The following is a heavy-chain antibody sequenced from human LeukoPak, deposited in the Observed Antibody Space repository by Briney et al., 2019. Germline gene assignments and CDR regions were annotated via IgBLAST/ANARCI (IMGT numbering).Heavy chain of an antibody. Sequence: GSVKVSCKASGYTFTSYDINWVRQATGQGLEWMGWMNPNSGNTGYAQKFQGRVTMTRNTSISTAYMELSSLRSEDTAVYYCATYIYGFLPPKDHLVLVAATGAFDIWCQGTMVTDSS. V-gene: IGHV1-8*01. J-gene: IGHJ3*02. CDR3: ATYIYGFLPPKDHLVLVAATGAFDI. CDR1: GYTFTSYD. D-gene: IGHD2-15*01. CDR2: MNPNSGNT.